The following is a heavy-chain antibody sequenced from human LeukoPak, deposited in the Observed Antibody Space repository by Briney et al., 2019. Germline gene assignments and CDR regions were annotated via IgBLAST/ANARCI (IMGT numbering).Heavy chain of an antibody. Sequence: GGSLRLSCAASGFTFSSYSMNWVRQAPGKGLEWVSYISGSSSTIYYADSVKGRFTISRDNAKNSLYLQMNSLRAEDTAVYYCAREPYGSVGFFDYWGQGTLVTVSS. J-gene: IGHJ4*02. CDR2: ISGSSSTI. V-gene: IGHV3-48*01. D-gene: IGHD2-2*03. CDR3: AREPYGSVGFFDY. CDR1: GFTFSSYS.